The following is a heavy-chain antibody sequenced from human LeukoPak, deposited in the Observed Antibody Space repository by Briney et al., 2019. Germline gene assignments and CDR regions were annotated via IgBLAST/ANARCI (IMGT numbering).Heavy chain of an antibody. Sequence: GGSLRLSCAASGFTFSSYAMTWVRQPPGKGLDWVSSISSSSSYIYYADSVKGRFTISRDNAKNSLYLQMNSLRAEDTAVYYCARGSSSSLYDYWGQGTLVTVSS. V-gene: IGHV3-21*01. D-gene: IGHD6-13*01. CDR1: GFTFSSYA. J-gene: IGHJ4*02. CDR3: ARGSSSSLYDY. CDR2: ISSSSSYI.